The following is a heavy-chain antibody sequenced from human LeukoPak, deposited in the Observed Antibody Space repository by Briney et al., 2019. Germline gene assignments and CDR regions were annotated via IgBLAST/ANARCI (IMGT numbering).Heavy chain of an antibody. Sequence: GGSLRLSCAASGFTFSSYAMSWVRQAPGKGLEWVSGMSGSGRSTYYADSVKGRFTISRDNSKNTLYLQMNSLRAEDTAVYYCCGGSYGGVDYWGQGTLVTVSS. D-gene: IGHD1-26*01. CDR3: CGGSYGGVDY. CDR2: MSGSGRST. J-gene: IGHJ4*02. CDR1: GFTFSSYA. V-gene: IGHV3-23*01.